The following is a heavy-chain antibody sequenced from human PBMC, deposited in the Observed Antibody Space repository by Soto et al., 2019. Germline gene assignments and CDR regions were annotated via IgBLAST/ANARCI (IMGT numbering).Heavy chain of an antibody. CDR2: INHSGST. CDR1: GGSFSGYY. CDR3: ARARRDIVLIH. Sequence: TLSLTCAVYGGSFSGYYWSWIRQPPGKGLEWIGEINHSGSTNYNPSLKSRVTISVDTSKNQFSLKLSSVTAADTAVYYCARARRDIVLIHWGQGTLVTVSS. V-gene: IGHV4-34*01. J-gene: IGHJ4*02. D-gene: IGHD2-8*01.